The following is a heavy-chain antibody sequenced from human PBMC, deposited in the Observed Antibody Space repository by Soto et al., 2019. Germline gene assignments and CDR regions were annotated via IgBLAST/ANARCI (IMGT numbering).Heavy chain of an antibody. CDR1: GFTVSNNY. V-gene: IGHV3-66*04. J-gene: IGHJ5*02. CDR2: IYSAVST. CDR3: ARHPERIAQIGWFEP. Sequence: GGSLRLSCAASGFTVSNNYMSWVRQAPGKGLEWVSVIYSAVSTYYADSVKGRFTISRDNSKNSLYLQMNSLRAEDTAVYYCARHPERIAQIGWFEPWGQGTLVTVSS. D-gene: IGHD6-13*01.